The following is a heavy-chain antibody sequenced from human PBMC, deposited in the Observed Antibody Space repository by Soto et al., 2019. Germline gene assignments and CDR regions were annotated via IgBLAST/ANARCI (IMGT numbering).Heavy chain of an antibody. CDR2: ISYDGSNK. Sequence: PGGSLRLSCAASGFTFSSYAMHWVRQAPGKGLEWVAVISYDGSNKYYADSVKGRFTISRDNSKNTLYLQMNSLRAEDTAVYYCARDRGSGSYYYDETRLGVFDIWGQGTMVTVS. CDR3: ARDRGSGSYYYDETRLGVFDI. V-gene: IGHV3-30-3*01. D-gene: IGHD3-10*01. J-gene: IGHJ3*02. CDR1: GFTFSSYA.